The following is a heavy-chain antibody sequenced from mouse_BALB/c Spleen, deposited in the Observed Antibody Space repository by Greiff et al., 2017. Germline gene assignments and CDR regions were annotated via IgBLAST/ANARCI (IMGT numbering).Heavy chain of an antibody. CDR3: ARDRGLAD. Sequence: VQLKQSGAELVKPGASVKLSCTASGFNIKDTYMHWVKQRPEQGLEWIGRIDPANGNTKYDPKFQGKATITADTSSNTAYLQLSSLTSEDTAVYYCARDRGLADWGQGTLVTVSA. CDR1: GFNIKDTY. J-gene: IGHJ3*01. V-gene: IGHV14-3*02. CDR2: IDPANGNT.